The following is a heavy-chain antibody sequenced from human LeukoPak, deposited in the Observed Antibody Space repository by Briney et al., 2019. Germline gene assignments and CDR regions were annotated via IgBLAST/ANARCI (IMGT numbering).Heavy chain of an antibody. CDR2: IYYTGVT. Sequence: SQTLSLTCAVSGGSISSGDFPWSWIRQPPGKGLEWIGSIYYTGVTSTNPFFRSRMSISVDTSKNQFSLNLTSVTAADAAVYYCARERSSSGGHSWFDPWGQGTLVTASS. D-gene: IGHD4-23*01. CDR3: ARERSSSGGHSWFDP. CDR1: GGSISSGDFP. V-gene: IGHV4-30-4*07. J-gene: IGHJ5*02.